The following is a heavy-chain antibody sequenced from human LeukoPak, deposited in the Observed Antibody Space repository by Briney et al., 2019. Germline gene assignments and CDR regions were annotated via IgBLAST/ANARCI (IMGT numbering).Heavy chain of an antibody. Sequence: ASVKVSCKSSGYPFTDYYIHWLQQAPGKGLEWMGRIDPLDGETTYAETFLGRVTFTADTSTSTIYVELNSLTFADRAVYYCARDPEERGPYLDLWGQGTQVFVSS. CDR2: IDPLDGET. J-gene: IGHJ4*02. V-gene: IGHV1-69-2*01. CDR3: ARDPEERGPYLDL. CDR1: GYPFTDYY. D-gene: IGHD3-10*01.